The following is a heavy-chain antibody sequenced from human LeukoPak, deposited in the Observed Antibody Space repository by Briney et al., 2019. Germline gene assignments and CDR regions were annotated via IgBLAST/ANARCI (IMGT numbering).Heavy chain of an antibody. Sequence: SVKVSCKASGGTFSSYAISWVRQAPGQGLEWMGGIISIFGTANYAQKFQGRVTITTDESTSTAYMELSSLRSEDTAVYYCARVGVGATHDFDYWGQGTLVTVSS. V-gene: IGHV1-69*05. D-gene: IGHD1-26*01. CDR3: ARVGVGATHDFDY. CDR2: IISIFGTA. CDR1: GGTFSSYA. J-gene: IGHJ4*02.